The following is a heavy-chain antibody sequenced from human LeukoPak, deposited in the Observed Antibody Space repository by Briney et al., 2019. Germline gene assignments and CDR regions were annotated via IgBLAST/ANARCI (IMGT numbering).Heavy chain of an antibody. Sequence: GGSLRLSCAASGFIFSNYAMNWVRQAPGKGLEWVSSITSSSAYIYYADSVKGRFTISRDNAKNTLYLQMNSLRAEDSAIYYCAKDMTGPFDYWGQGTLVTVSS. J-gene: IGHJ4*02. V-gene: IGHV3-21*01. D-gene: IGHD3-9*01. CDR3: AKDMTGPFDY. CDR2: ITSSSAYI. CDR1: GFIFSNYA.